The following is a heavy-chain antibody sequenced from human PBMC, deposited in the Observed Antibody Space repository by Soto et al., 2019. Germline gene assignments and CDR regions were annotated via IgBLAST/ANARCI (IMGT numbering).Heavy chain of an antibody. CDR1: GGSLSGYY. CDR2: IKDGGRT. V-gene: IGHV4-34*01. J-gene: IGHJ4*02. D-gene: IGHD5-12*01. Sequence: QVQLQQWGAGLLKPSETLSLNCAVNGGSLSGYYWSWIRQPPGKGLEWIGEIKDGGRTNYSPSLKSRATISSDTSNNQCYLRLYPVTAADTGVYYCARGQEGVVATHWDQGTLVTVSS. CDR3: ARGQEGVVATH.